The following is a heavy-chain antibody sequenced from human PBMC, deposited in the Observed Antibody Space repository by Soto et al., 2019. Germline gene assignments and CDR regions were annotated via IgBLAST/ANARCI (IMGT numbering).Heavy chain of an antibody. D-gene: IGHD3-22*01. V-gene: IGHV3-48*02. J-gene: IGHJ3*02. CDR1: GFTFRNYT. CDR3: AGEALPYYDANGYYVMAAFDI. CDR2: IGNSGGTI. Sequence: GGSLRLSCAPSGFTFRNYTMHCVRQAPGKGLEWVSYIGNSGGTIYYAESVKGRFTVSRDNAKNSLYLQMNSLRDEDTAVYYWAGEALPYYDANGYYVMAAFDIWGQGTTVSVSS.